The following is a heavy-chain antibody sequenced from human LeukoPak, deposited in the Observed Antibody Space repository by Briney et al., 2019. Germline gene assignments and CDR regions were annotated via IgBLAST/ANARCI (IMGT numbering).Heavy chain of an antibody. Sequence: PGGSLRPSCAASGFTFSSYWMHWVRQAPGKGLVWVSRLISDGSSASYADSVKGRFTISRDNTKNILYLQMNSLRAEDTAVYYCVRDSRYCPDVWGQGTTVTVSS. CDR2: LISDGSSA. J-gene: IGHJ6*02. CDR1: GFTFSSYW. D-gene: IGHD2-8*02. V-gene: IGHV3-74*01. CDR3: VRDSRYCPDV.